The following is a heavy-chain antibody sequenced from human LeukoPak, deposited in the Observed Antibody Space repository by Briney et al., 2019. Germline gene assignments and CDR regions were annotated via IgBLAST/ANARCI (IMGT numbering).Heavy chain of an antibody. D-gene: IGHD3-22*01. CDR3: ARGPDSSGYYSGGYFDY. Sequence: PSETLSLTCTVSGGSISSSSYYWGWFRQPPEKGLEWIGNTYYSGSTYYNPSLKSRVTISVDTSKNQFSLTLSSVTAADTAVYYCARGPDSSGYYSGGYFDYWGQGTLVTVAS. J-gene: IGHJ4*02. V-gene: IGHV4-39*07. CDR2: TYYSGST. CDR1: GGSISSSSYY.